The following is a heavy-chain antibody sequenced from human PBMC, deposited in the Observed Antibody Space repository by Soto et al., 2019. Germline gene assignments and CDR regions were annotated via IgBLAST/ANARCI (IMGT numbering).Heavy chain of an antibody. CDR2: INHSGST. D-gene: IGHD4-17*01. CDR3: ARGAKLRTVTHYCDFDY. CDR1: GGSFSGYY. J-gene: IGHJ4*02. Sequence: PSETLSLTCAVYGGSFSGYYWSWIRQPPGKGLEWIGEINHSGSTNYNPSLKSRVTISVGTSKNQFSLKLSSVTAADTAVYYCARGAKLRTVTHYCDFDYWGQGTLVTVSS. V-gene: IGHV4-34*01.